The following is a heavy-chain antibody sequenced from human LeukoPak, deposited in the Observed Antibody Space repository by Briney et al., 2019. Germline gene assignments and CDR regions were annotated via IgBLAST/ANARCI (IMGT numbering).Heavy chain of an antibody. J-gene: IGHJ4*02. Sequence: SETLSLTCTVSGVSIGSSNSYWGWIRQPPGKGPEWIGSIYYSGNTYYNASLKSQVSISIDTSKNRFSLKLTSVTAADTAVYYCARQTGSGLFILPGGQGTLVTVSS. CDR2: IYYSGNT. V-gene: IGHV4-39*01. CDR1: GVSIGSSNSY. CDR3: ARQTGSGLFILP. D-gene: IGHD3/OR15-3a*01.